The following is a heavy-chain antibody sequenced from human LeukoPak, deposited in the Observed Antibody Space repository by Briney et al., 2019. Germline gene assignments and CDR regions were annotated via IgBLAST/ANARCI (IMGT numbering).Heavy chain of an antibody. V-gene: IGHV4-4*07. J-gene: IGHJ6*03. D-gene: IGHD2-2*01. Sequence: ASETLSLTCTVSGGSISSYYWSWIRQPAGKGLEWIGRIYTSGSTNYNPSLKSRVTISVDTSKNQFSLKLRSVTAAATAVYYCARDKVVPASLGYMDVWGKGTTVTVSS. CDR3: ARDKVVPASLGYMDV. CDR2: IYTSGST. CDR1: GGSISSYY.